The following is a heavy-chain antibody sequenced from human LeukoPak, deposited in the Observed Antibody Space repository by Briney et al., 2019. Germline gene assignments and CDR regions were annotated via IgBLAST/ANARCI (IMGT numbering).Heavy chain of an antibody. D-gene: IGHD4-11*01. J-gene: IGHJ4*02. CDR3: ARGRHKTTYENTVTTGHFDY. CDR1: GGTFSSYA. CDR2: IIPILGIA. Sequence: SVKVSCKASGGTFSSYAISWVRQAPGQGLEWMGRIIPILGIANYAQKFQGRVTITADKSTSTAYMELSSLRSEDTAVYYCARGRHKTTYENTVTTGHFDYWGQGTLVTVSS. V-gene: IGHV1-69*04.